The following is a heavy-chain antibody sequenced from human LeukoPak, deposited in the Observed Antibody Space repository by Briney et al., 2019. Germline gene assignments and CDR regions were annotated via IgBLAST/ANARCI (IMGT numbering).Heavy chain of an antibody. Sequence: GGSLRLSCAASGFTFYDYGMSWVRQAPGKGLEWVSGINWNGGSTGYADSVKGRFTISSDNAKNSLYLQMNSLRAEDTALYYCARMELESDWYFDLWGRGTLVTVSS. CDR3: ARMELESDWYFDL. D-gene: IGHD1-1*01. J-gene: IGHJ2*01. CDR2: INWNGGST. CDR1: GFTFYDYG. V-gene: IGHV3-20*04.